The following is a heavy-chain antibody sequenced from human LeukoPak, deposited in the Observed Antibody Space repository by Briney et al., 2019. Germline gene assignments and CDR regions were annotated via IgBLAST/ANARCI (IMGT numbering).Heavy chain of an antibody. V-gene: IGHV4-34*01. CDR1: GWSFIGYY. CDR3: ARGPRREITIFSYYGMDV. Sequence: PSETLSLTCAVYGWSFIGYYWSKFRQPPRKGRQGLGEINHSRSTNYNPSLKSRVTISVDTSKNQFSLKLSSVTAADTAVYYCARGPRREITIFSYYGMDVWGQGTTVTVSS. CDR2: INHSRST. J-gene: IGHJ6*02. D-gene: IGHD3-3*01.